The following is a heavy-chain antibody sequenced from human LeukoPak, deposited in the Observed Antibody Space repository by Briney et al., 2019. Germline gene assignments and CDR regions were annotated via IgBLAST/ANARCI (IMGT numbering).Heavy chain of an antibody. CDR3: AGTSFDYTEPSDY. Sequence: SETLSLTRAVYGGSFSGYYWSWIRQPPGKGLEWIGEINHSGSTNYNPSLKSRVTISVDTSKNQFSLKLSSVTAADTAVYYCAGTSFDYTEPSDYWGQGTLVTVSS. CDR2: INHSGST. J-gene: IGHJ4*02. V-gene: IGHV4-34*01. D-gene: IGHD4-11*01. CDR1: GGSFSGYY.